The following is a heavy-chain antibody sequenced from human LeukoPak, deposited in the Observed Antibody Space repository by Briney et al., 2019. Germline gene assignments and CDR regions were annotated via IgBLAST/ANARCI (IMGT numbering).Heavy chain of an antibody. J-gene: IGHJ4*02. V-gene: IGHV3-23*01. CDR2: ISGDGVSP. CDR3: ARDPGAFPYFFDC. Sequence: GGSLRLSCAASGFTFNNHALTWVRQTPGKGLECVSAISGDGVSPYYADSVRARFTISRDNSKNTLYLQMNSLRVEDTAVYFCARDPGAFPYFFDCWGQGTLVTVSS. D-gene: IGHD4/OR15-4a*01. CDR1: GFTFNNHA.